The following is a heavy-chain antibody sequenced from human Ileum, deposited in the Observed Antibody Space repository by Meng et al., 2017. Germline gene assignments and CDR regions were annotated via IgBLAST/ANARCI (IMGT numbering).Heavy chain of an antibody. V-gene: IGHV4-4*02. J-gene: IGHJ4*02. D-gene: IGHD2/OR15-2a*01. CDR1: GDSIRRSNW. CDR3: ATNKNKKIDY. CDR2: IFHTGST. Sequence: QVQLEWGGGGLVGPSGTLSLTCVVSGDSIRRSNWWNWVRQPPGKGLEWIGEIFHTGSTNYNPSLKSRVTISADKTKNQFSLNLSSVTAADTAVYYCATNKNKKIDYWGQGTLVTVFS.